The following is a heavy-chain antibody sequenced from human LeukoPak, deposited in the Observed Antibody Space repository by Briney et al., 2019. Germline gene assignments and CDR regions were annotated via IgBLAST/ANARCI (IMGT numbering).Heavy chain of an antibody. Sequence: PEGSLRLSCAASGFTFSSYWMSWVRQAPGKGLEWVANIKQDGSEKYYVDSVKGRFTISRDNAKNSLYLQMNSLRAEDTAVYYCARDSDIVVVPPDYWGQGTLVTVS. CDR3: ARDSDIVVVPPDY. CDR2: IKQDGSEK. V-gene: IGHV3-7*01. J-gene: IGHJ4*02. D-gene: IGHD2-2*01. CDR1: GFTFSSYW.